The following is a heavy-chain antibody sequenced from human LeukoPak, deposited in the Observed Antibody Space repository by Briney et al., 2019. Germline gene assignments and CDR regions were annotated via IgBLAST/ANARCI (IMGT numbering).Heavy chain of an antibody. CDR1: GYTFTIYD. CDR2: MNPNSGNT. Sequence: GASVTVSCTASGYTFTIYDINWVRQATGQGLERMGWMNPNSGNTGYAQKFQGRVTMTRNTSISTAYMELSSLRSEDTAVYYCARAPSRFYYYYGMDVWGQGTTVTVSS. J-gene: IGHJ6*02. CDR3: ARAPSRFYYYYGMDV. V-gene: IGHV1-8*01.